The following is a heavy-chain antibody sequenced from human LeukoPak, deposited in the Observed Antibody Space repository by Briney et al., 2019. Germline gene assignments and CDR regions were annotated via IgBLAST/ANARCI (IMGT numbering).Heavy chain of an antibody. CDR3: ARATGGNSEYYYYMDV. CDR2: IYHSGST. CDR1: GYSISSGYY. D-gene: IGHD4-23*01. V-gene: IGHV4-38-2*02. Sequence: SETLSLTCTVPGYSISSGYYWGWIRQPPGKGLEWIGSIYHSGSTYYNPSLKSRVTISVDTSKNQFSLKLSSVTAADTAVYYCARATGGNSEYYYYMDVWGKGTTVTVSS. J-gene: IGHJ6*03.